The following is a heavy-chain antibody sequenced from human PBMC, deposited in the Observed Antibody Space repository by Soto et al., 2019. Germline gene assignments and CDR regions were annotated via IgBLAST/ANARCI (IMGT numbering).Heavy chain of an antibody. CDR3: ARDRRYYDSSGPVPFDY. V-gene: IGHV1-69*06. J-gene: IGHJ4*02. CDR1: GVTFSSYA. Sequence: SVKVSCKASGVTFSSYAISWVRQAPGQGLEWMGGIIPIFGTANYAQKFQGRVTITADKSTSTAYTELSSPRSEDTAVYYCARDRRYYDSSGPVPFDYWGQGTLVTVSS. CDR2: IIPIFGTA. D-gene: IGHD3-22*01.